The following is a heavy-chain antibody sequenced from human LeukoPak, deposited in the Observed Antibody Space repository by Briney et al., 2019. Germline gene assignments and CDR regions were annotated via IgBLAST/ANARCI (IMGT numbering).Heavy chain of an antibody. Sequence: PSETLSLTCTVSGDSISDHYWSWIRQSPGKGLEWIGHIYYSGSTNYNPSLKSRVTISVDASKNQFSLELSSVTAADTAVYYCAREGTAGTNLNWFDPWGQGTLVTVSS. V-gene: IGHV4-59*11. J-gene: IGHJ5*02. CDR3: AREGTAGTNLNWFDP. CDR2: IYYSGST. CDR1: GDSISDHY. D-gene: IGHD1-1*01.